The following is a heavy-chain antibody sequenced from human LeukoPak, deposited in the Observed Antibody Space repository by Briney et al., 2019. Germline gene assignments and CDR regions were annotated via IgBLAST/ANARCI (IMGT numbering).Heavy chain of an antibody. CDR1: GGSISSNNY. J-gene: IGHJ4*02. V-gene: IGHV4-39*01. CDR2: IHYSGNT. D-gene: IGHD5-24*01. CDR3: ARHEEEDGYNAKTLDY. Sequence: SETLSLTCTVSGGSISSNNYWAWIRQPPGTGLEWIGTIHYSGNTYYNPSLRSRVTFSVDTSKNQCSLRLSSVTAADTAVYYCARHEEEDGYNAKTLDYWGQGTLVTVSS.